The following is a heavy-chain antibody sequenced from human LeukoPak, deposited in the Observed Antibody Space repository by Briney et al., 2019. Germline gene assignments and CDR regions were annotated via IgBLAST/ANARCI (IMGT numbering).Heavy chain of an antibody. CDR3: ARAPSSSWYSLYYYYYMDV. J-gene: IGHJ6*03. CDR1: GYTFTSYD. CDR2: MNPNSGNT. Sequence: GASAKVSCKASGYTFTSYDINWVRQATGQGLEWMGWMNPNSGNTGYAQKFQGRVTMTRNTSISTAYMELSSLRSEDTAVYYCARAPSSSWYSLYYYYYMDVWGKGTTVTVSS. V-gene: IGHV1-8*01. D-gene: IGHD6-13*01.